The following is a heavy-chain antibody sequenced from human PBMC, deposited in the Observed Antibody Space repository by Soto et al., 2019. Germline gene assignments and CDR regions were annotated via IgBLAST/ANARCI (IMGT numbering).Heavy chain of an antibody. Sequence: ASVKVSCKASGYTFTGYYMHWVRQAPGQGLEWMGWINPNSGGTNYAQKIQGWVNMNRDTPISTAYMELSRLRSDDTAVYYCARGGTRWLYMDVWGKGTTVTVSS. D-gene: IGHD5-12*01. J-gene: IGHJ6*03. V-gene: IGHV1-2*04. CDR2: INPNSGGT. CDR1: GYTFTGYY. CDR3: ARGGTRWLYMDV.